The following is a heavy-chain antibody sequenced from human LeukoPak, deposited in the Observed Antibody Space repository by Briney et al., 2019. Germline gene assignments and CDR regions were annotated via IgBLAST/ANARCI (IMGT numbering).Heavy chain of an antibody. CDR1: GFTFSSYS. Sequence: PGGSLRLSCAASGFTFSSYSMNWVRQAPGKGLEWVAVIWFDGSNKYYADSVKGRFTISRDNSKNTLYLQMNSLRGEDTAVYYCARPDYDSSGYADYWGQGTLVTVSS. J-gene: IGHJ4*02. D-gene: IGHD3-22*01. CDR2: IWFDGSNK. CDR3: ARPDYDSSGYADY. V-gene: IGHV3-33*08.